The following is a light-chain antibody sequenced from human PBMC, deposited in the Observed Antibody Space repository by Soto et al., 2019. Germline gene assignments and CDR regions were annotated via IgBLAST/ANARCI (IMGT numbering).Light chain of an antibody. Sequence: DIVLTQTPGTLSLSPGERATLSCRASQRVGSNYLAWYQQKPGQPPRLLIHGASSRASGIPDRFSGSGSGTDFTLTISRLEPEDFAVYYGQQYGGTPPITFGQGTRLEIK. J-gene: IGKJ5*01. CDR3: QQYGGTPPIT. CDR2: GAS. V-gene: IGKV3-20*01. CDR1: QRVGSNY.